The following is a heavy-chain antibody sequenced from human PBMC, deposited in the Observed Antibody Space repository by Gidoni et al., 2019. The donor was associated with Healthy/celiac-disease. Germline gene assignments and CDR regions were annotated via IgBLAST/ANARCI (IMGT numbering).Heavy chain of an antibody. CDR3: ARAVAVAGTSGHDAFDI. J-gene: IGHJ3*02. Sequence: QVQLQQWGAGLLKPSETLSLTCAVYGGSFSGYCWSWIRQPPGKGLEWMGAINHSGSTNYNPSLKSRVTISVDTSKTQFSLKLSSVTAADTAVYYCARAVAVAGTSGHDAFDIWGQGTMVTVSS. D-gene: IGHD6-19*01. V-gene: IGHV4-34*01. CDR1: GGSFSGYC. CDR2: INHSGST.